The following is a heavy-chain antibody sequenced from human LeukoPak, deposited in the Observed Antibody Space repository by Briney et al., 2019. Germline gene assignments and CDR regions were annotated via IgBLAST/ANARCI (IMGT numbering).Heavy chain of an antibody. D-gene: IGHD3-10*01. CDR3: ARDHLLGFGDRRYFDL. CDR2: IYYSGST. Sequence: PSETLSLTCTVSGGSISSSSYYWGWLRQPPGKGLEWIGSIYYSGSTYYNPSLKSRVTISVDTSKNQFSLKLSSVTAADTAVYYCARDHLLGFGDRRYFDLWGRGTLVTVSS. J-gene: IGHJ2*01. CDR1: GGSISSSSYY. V-gene: IGHV4-39*07.